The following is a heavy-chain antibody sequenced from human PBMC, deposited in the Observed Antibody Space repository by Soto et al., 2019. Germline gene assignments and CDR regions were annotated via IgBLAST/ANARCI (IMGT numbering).Heavy chain of an antibody. CDR3: ARLWLRILSGDWFDP. Sequence: SETLSLTCTVSGGSISSSSYYWGWIRQPPGKGLEWIGSIYYSGSTYYNPSLKSRVTISVDTSKNQFSLKLSSVTAADTAVYYCARLWLRILSGDWFDPWGQGTLVTVSS. CDR1: GGSISSSSYY. D-gene: IGHD2-15*01. V-gene: IGHV4-39*01. CDR2: IYYSGST. J-gene: IGHJ5*02.